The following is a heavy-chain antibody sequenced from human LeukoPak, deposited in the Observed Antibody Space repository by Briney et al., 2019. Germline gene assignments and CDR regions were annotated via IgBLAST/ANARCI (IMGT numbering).Heavy chain of an antibody. D-gene: IGHD3-3*01. Sequence: SETLSLTSSLSGASFSTNYWSWIRQPPGRGLEWIGYVFDSGSTNYNPSLKSRVTISVDTSTKQFSLRLSSVTAADTAVYYCARDFGFWSGPNWFDPWGQGTLVTVSS. CDR3: ARDFGFWSGPNWFDP. CDR1: GASFSTNY. CDR2: VFDSGST. J-gene: IGHJ5*02. V-gene: IGHV4-59*01.